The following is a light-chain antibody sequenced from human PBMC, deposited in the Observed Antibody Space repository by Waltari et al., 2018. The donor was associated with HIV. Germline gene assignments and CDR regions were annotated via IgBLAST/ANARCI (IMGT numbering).Light chain of an antibody. J-gene: IGKJ4*01. Sequence: DIVMTQSPDSLAVSLRERATIKCKSSQSVLHGSSNRDSLAWYQQKPGQPPRLLIYWASTRESGVPDRFSGSGSGTDFTLTISGLQTEDVAVYYCQQYSDTFVTFGGGTRVEI. CDR1: QSVLHGSSNRDS. CDR2: WAS. CDR3: QQYSDTFVT. V-gene: IGKV4-1*01.